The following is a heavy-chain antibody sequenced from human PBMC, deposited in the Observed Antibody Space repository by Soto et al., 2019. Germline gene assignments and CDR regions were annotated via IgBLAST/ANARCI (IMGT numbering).Heavy chain of an antibody. J-gene: IGHJ4*02. V-gene: IGHV3-23*01. CDR2: MSGSGGRT. D-gene: IGHD6-19*01. Sequence: EVQLLESGGGLVQPGGSLRLSCAASGFTFTSYAMSWLRQAPGKGLEWVSAMSGSGGRTNYADSVKGRFTISRDSSKNTLYLEMNSLKAEDTALYYCAKDRSSSGWRWGFDYWSQGTLVTVSS. CDR3: AKDRSSSGWRWGFDY. CDR1: GFTFTSYA.